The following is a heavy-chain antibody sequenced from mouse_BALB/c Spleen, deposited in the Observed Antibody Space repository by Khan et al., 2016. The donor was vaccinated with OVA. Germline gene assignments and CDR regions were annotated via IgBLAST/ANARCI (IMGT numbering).Heavy chain of an antibody. CDR3: ARSNYYGGSLSAMDY. CDR2: LGPGSGST. D-gene: IGHD1-1*01. CDR1: GYTFTSYW. J-gene: IGHJ4*01. V-gene: IGHV1S41*01. Sequence: DLVKPGASVKLSCKASGYTFTSYWIYWIKQRPGEGLEWIGRLGPGSGSTYYNEMFKDKATLTVDTSSSTSYIQLSSLSSEDAAVYFCARSNYYGGSLSAMDYWGQGTSVTVSS.